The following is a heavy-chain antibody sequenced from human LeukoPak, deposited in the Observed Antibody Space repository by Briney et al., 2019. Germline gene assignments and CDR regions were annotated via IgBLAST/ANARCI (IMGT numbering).Heavy chain of an antibody. CDR3: ARVVTIAAARNPFDY. CDR1: GGSISSYY. J-gene: IGHJ4*02. D-gene: IGHD6-13*01. V-gene: IGHV4-59*12. CDR2: IYYSGST. Sequence: PSETLSLTCTVSGGSISSYYWSWIRQPPGKGLEWIGYIYYSGSTNYNPSLKSRVTISVDTSKNQFSLKLSSVTAADTAVYYCARVVTIAAARNPFDYWGQGTLVTVSS.